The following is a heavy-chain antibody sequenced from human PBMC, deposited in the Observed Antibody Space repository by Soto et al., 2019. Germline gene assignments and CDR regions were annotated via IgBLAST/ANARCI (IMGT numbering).Heavy chain of an antibody. CDR3: ARGPFSGYYDSSGYLNY. CDR2: VWYDGSNK. CDR1: GFTFSSYG. Sequence: QVQLVESGGGVVQPGRSLRLSCAASGFTFSSYGMHWVRQAPGKGLEWVAVVWYDGSNKYYADSVKGRFTISRDNSKNTLYLQMNSLRAEDTAVYYCARGPFSGYYDSSGYLNYWGQGTLVTVSS. J-gene: IGHJ4*02. V-gene: IGHV3-33*01. D-gene: IGHD3-22*01.